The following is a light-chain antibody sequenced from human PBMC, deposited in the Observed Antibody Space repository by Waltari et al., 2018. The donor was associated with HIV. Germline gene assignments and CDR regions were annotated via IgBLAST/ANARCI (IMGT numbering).Light chain of an antibody. CDR1: QGIGFD. Sequence: QFTQSPSSLSAFIRDMFTMNCRASQGIGFDLAWYQQKPGGPPKLLIYDVSKLQSGVRTRFSGSGSGTNFSLTISSLQPEDLADYFCQHDNSDPLFVFGPGTKV. CDR2: DVS. CDR3: QHDNSDPLFV. V-gene: IGKV1-13*02. J-gene: IGKJ3*01.